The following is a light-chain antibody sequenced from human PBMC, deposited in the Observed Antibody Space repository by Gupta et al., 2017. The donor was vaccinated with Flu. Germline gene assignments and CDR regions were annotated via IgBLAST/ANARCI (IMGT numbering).Light chain of an antibody. CDR1: SSNIGKNF. CDR2: ENS. V-gene: IGLV1-51*02. Sequence: QSVLTQPPSVPAAPGQKVTISCPGSSSNIGKNFVSWYQQLPGTAPKLLIFENSNRPSGIPDRFSGSKSGTSATLGITGLQTGDEADYYCATWDSSLIAGVFGGGTTLTVL. J-gene: IGLJ3*02. CDR3: ATWDSSLIAGV.